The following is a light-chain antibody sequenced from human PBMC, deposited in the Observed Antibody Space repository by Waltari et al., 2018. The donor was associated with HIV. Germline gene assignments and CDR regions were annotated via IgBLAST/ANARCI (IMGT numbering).Light chain of an antibody. CDR3: SSYTNSDILL. Sequence: QSALTQPASVSGSPGQSITISCTGANTDIGLYNLVSWYRQHPDKAPHLAIYGVNTRPSGVSDRFSGSKSGNTASLTISSLQAEDEADYYCSSYTNSDILLFGGGTKLTVL. V-gene: IGLV2-14*01. CDR2: GVN. CDR1: NTDIGLYNL. J-gene: IGLJ2*01.